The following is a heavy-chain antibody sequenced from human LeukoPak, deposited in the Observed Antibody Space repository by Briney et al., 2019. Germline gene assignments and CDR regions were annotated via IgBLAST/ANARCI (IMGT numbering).Heavy chain of an antibody. J-gene: IGHJ4*02. CDR1: GFTVSSNY. D-gene: IGHD5-18*01. CDR3: ARVSAMVFYFDY. CDR2: IYSGGST. Sequence: GGSLRLSCAASGFTVSSNYMSWVRQAPGKGLEWVSVIYSGGSTYYADSVKGRFTISRDNSKNTLYLQMNSLRAEDTAVYYCARVSAMVFYFDYWGQGTLATVSS. V-gene: IGHV3-53*01.